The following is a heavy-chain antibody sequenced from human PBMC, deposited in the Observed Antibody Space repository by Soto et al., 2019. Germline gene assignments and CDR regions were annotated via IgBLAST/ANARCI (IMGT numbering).Heavy chain of an antibody. Sequence: QVTLKESGPVLVKPTETLTLTCTVSGFSLSNARMGVSWIRQPPGKALEWLAHIFSNDEKSYSTSLKSRLTISKDTSKRQVVLTMTNMDPVDTATYYCARIRSSGWYGGGVYYFYYWGQGTLVTVSS. J-gene: IGHJ4*02. CDR1: GFSLSNARMG. CDR2: IFSNDEK. CDR3: ARIRSSGWYGGGVYYFYY. V-gene: IGHV2-26*01. D-gene: IGHD6-19*01.